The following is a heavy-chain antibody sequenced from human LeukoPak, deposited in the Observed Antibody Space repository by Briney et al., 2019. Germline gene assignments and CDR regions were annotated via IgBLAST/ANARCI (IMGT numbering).Heavy chain of an antibody. CDR2: FDPEDGET. CDR1: GYTLTELS. CDR3: ATAPGHCTNGVCRLIDY. J-gene: IGHJ4*02. D-gene: IGHD2-8*01. V-gene: IGHV1-24*01. Sequence: ASVKVSCKVSGYTLTELSMQWVRQAPGKGLEWMGGFDPEDGETIYAQKFQGRVTMTEDTSTDTAYMELSSLRSEDTAVYYCATAPGHCTNGVCRLIDYWGQGTLVTVSS.